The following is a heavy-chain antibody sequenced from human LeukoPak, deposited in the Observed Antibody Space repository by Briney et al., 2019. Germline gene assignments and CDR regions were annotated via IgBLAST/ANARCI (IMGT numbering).Heavy chain of an antibody. V-gene: IGHV1-69*05. D-gene: IGHD1-26*01. CDR3: ASQGAHSGSYYFDY. J-gene: IGHJ4*02. CDR2: IIPIFGTA. Sequence: SVTVSYMDSGGTFSSYAISWVRQAPGQGIEWLGGIIPIFGTANYAQKFQGRVTITTGESTSTAYMELSSLRSEDTAVYYCASQGAHSGSYYFDYWGQGTLVTVSS. CDR1: GGTFSSYA.